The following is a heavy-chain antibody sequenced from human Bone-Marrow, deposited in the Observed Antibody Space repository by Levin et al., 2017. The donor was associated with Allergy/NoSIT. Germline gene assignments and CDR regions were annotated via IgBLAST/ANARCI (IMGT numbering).Heavy chain of an antibody. D-gene: IGHD3-10*01. J-gene: IGHJ4*02. CDR3: ARGGRWSFSYYFDY. V-gene: IGHV4-34*01. CDR1: GGSFTGYF. Sequence: SETLSLTCAVDGGSFTGYFWTWIRQPPGKGLEWIGEINHSGSTKYNPSLTSRVTISVDTSKKEFSLNLSSVTAAATAVFYCARGGRWSFSYYFDYWGQGTRVTVSS. CDR2: INHSGST.